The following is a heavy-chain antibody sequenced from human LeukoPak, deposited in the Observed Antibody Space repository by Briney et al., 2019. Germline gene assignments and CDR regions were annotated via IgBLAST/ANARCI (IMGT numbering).Heavy chain of an antibody. CDR2: IYSGGST. D-gene: IGHD6-13*01. CDR1: GFTVSSNY. V-gene: IGHV3-66*01. CDR3: ARARGKAAAGLIDY. J-gene: IGHJ4*02. Sequence: PGGSLRLSCAASGFTVSSNYMSWVRQAPGKGLEWVSVIYSGGSTYYADSVKGRFTISRDNSKNTLYLQMNSLRAEDTAVYYCARARGKAAAGLIDYWGQGTLVTVSS.